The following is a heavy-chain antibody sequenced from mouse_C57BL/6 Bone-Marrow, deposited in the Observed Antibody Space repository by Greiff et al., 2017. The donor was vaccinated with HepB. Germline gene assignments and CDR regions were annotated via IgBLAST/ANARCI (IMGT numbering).Heavy chain of an antibody. J-gene: IGHJ1*03. CDR2: IWRGGST. Sequence: VKVVESGPGLVQPSQSLSITCTVSGFSLTSYGVHWVRQSPGKGLEWLGVIWRGGSTDYNAAFMSRLSITKDNSKSQVFFKMNSLQADDTAIYYCAKGNYYGSSFYWYFDVWGTGTTVTVSS. D-gene: IGHD1-1*01. V-gene: IGHV2-5*01. CDR3: AKGNYYGSSFYWYFDV. CDR1: GFSLTSYG.